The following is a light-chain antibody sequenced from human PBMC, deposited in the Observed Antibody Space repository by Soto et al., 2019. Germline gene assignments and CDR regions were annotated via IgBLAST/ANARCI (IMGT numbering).Light chain of an antibody. J-gene: IGKJ2*01. Sequence: DVPMTQSPSSLSASLGDRVTITCRASQSINNDLNWYQQEEGKDPKLLIYVATSLQSGVPSRFSGSGSGTEFTLTISSLQPGDFATYYCQQSYNSPYTFGLGTKLEIK. V-gene: IGKV1-39*01. CDR1: QSINND. CDR2: VAT. CDR3: QQSYNSPYT.